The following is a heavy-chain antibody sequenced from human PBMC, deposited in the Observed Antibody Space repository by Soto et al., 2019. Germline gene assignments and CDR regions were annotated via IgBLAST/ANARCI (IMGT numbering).Heavy chain of an antibody. CDR1: GYTFTGYA. CDR2: INPGNGCT. Sequence: ASVKVSCKASGYTFTGYAMHWVRQAPGQRPEWMGWINPGNGCTKYSQKFQGRLTITSDASATTVYMELSSLTSEDTAVYYCARDRLITPPITGHFDYWGQGALVTVSS. J-gene: IGHJ4*02. V-gene: IGHV1-3*01. D-gene: IGHD1-20*01. CDR3: ARDRLITPPITGHFDY.